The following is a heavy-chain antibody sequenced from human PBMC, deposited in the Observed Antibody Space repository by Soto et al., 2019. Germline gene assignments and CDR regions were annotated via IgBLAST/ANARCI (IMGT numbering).Heavy chain of an antibody. Sequence: HPGGSLRLSCAASGFTFSSYAMHWVRQAPGKGLEWVAVISYDGSNKYYGDSVKGRFTISRDNSKNTLFLLMNSLRAEDTAVYYCAKDSPREYYDSRAYFDYWGRGALVTVSS. CDR2: ISYDGSNK. CDR1: GFTFSSYA. V-gene: IGHV3-30-3*01. D-gene: IGHD3-16*01. J-gene: IGHJ4*02. CDR3: AKDSPREYYDSRAYFDY.